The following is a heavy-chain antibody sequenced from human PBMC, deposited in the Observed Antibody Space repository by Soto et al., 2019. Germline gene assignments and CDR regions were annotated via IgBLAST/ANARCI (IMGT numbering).Heavy chain of an antibody. CDR3: AEDPTPRPGRSTGWFDP. J-gene: IGHJ5*02. Sequence: EVQLLESGGGLVQPGGSLRLSCAASGFTFSSYAMSWVRQAPGKGLEWVSAISGSGGSTYYADSVKGRFTISRDNSKNTLYLQKNSLRGEGKAGYYCAEDPTPRPGRSTGWFDPWGQGTLVTVSS. V-gene: IGHV3-23*01. CDR2: ISGSGGST. CDR1: GFTFSSYA.